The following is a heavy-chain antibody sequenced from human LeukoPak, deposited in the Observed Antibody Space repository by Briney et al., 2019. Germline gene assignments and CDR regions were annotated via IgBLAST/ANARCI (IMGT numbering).Heavy chain of an antibody. J-gene: IGHJ4*02. CDR2: INPSGSYT. D-gene: IGHD4-23*01. Sequence: ASVKVSCKASGFTFTSYYMHWVRQAPGQGLEWMGIINPSGSYTSYAQKFQGRVTMTRDTSISTAYMELSRLRSDDTAVYYCAGNGGNSFYYFDYWGQGTLVTVSS. CDR1: GFTFTSYY. CDR3: AGNGGNSFYYFDY. V-gene: IGHV1-46*01.